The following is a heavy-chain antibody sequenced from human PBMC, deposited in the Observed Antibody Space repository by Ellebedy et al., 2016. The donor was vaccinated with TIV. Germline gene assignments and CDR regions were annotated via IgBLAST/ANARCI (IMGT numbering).Heavy chain of an antibody. CDR3: ARGYDAFDI. V-gene: IGHV3-21*01. D-gene: IGHD5-18*01. J-gene: IGHJ3*02. CDR1: GFTFSSYV. Sequence: GESLKISCAASGFTFSSYVMNWVRQAPGKGLEWVSTISYNGGSTYYADSVKGRFTISRDNAKNSLYLQMNSLRAEDTALYYCARGYDAFDIWGQGTMVTVSS. CDR2: ISYNGGST.